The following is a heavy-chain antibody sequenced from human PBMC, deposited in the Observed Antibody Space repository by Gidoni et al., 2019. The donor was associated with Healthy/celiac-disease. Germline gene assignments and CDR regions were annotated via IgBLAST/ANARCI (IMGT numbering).Heavy chain of an antibody. CDR1: GFTFSSYS. CDR3: ARQLGRGYSPLDY. Sequence: EVQLVESGGGLVKPGGSLRLSCAASGFTFSSYSMNWVRQAPGKGLEWVSSISSSSSYIYYADSVKGRFTISRDNAKNSLYLQMNSLRAEDTAVYYCARQLGRGYSPLDYWGQGTLVTVSS. CDR2: ISSSSSYI. J-gene: IGHJ4*02. D-gene: IGHD5-18*01. V-gene: IGHV3-21*01.